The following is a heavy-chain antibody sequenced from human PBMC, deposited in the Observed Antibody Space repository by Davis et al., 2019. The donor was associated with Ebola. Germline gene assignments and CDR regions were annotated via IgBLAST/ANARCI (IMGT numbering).Heavy chain of an antibody. CDR2: INPNSGGT. V-gene: IGHV1-2*06. D-gene: IGHD6-19*01. CDR3: ARVPEWLVSEDWFDP. Sequence: AASVKVSCKASGYTFTGYYMHWVRQAPGQGLEWMGRINPNSGGTNYAQKFQGRVTMTRDTSISTAYMELSRLRSDDTAVYYCARVPEWLVSEDWFDPWGQGTLVTVSS. CDR1: GYTFTGYY. J-gene: IGHJ5*02.